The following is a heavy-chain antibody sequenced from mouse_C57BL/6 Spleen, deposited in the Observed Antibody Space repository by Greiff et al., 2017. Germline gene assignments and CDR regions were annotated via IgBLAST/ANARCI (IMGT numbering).Heavy chain of an antibody. D-gene: IGHD1-1*01. CDR3: ARITTVVATDY. V-gene: IGHV1-64*01. J-gene: IGHJ2*01. CDR1: GYTFTRYW. Sequence: QVQLQQPGAELVKPGASVKLSCKASGYTFTRYWMHWVKQRPGQGLEWIGMIHPNSGSTNYNEKFKSKATLTVDKSSSTAYMQLSSLTSEDSAVYYGARITTVVATDYWGQGTTLTVSS. CDR2: IHPNSGST.